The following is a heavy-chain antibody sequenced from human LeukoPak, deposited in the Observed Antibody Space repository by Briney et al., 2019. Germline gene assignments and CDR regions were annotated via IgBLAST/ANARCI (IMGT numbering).Heavy chain of an antibody. CDR1: GYTFTSYT. J-gene: IGHJ4*02. Sequence: ASVKVSCKASGYTFTSYTISWVRQAPGQALEWMGWISTYTRNTNYAQNLQGRVTMTTYTSTTTAYMELRNLRSDDTAVYYCARLHSSGYYYWGQGTLVTVSS. CDR3: ARLHSSGYYY. V-gene: IGHV1-18*04. CDR2: ISTYTRNT. D-gene: IGHD3-22*01.